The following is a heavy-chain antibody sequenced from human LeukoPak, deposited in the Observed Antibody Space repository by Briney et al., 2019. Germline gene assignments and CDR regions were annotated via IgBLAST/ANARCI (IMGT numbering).Heavy chain of an antibody. D-gene: IGHD6-19*01. V-gene: IGHV3-48*01. J-gene: IGHJ5*02. CDR1: GFTFSSYS. CDR3: AKDTTSGWPNWFDP. CDR2: ISSLSGTI. Sequence: GGSLRLSCAASGFTFSSYSMNWVRQAPGKGLEWVSYISSLSGTIDYADSVKGRFIISRDNAKNSMFLQMNSLRAEDTAVYYCAKDTTSGWPNWFDPWGQGTLVTVSS.